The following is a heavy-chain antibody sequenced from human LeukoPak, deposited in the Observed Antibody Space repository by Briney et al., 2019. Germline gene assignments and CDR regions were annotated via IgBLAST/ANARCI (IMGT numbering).Heavy chain of an antibody. CDR3: ARVGGSIAVAGSLQYFQH. V-gene: IGHV4-39*07. Sequence: SEPLSLTCTVSGDSFSSSNYYWGWIRQPPGKALEWIGNIFYSGSTYYSPSLKSRVTISLDTSRNQFSLKLSSVTAADTAVYYCARVGGSIAVAGSLQYFQHWGQGTLVTVSS. CDR1: GDSFSSSNYY. CDR2: IFYSGST. J-gene: IGHJ1*01. D-gene: IGHD6-19*01.